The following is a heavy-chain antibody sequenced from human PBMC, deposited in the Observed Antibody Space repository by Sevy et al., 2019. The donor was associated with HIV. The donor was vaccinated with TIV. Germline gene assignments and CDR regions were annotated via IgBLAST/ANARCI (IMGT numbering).Heavy chain of an antibody. Sequence: GGSLRLSCAASGFIFNRFWMSWVRQAPGKGLEWISYISSSSSAIYYADSVKGRFTISRDNVGNSLYLQMNSLRAEDTALYYCARVVWGSYRYDDYWGQGTLVTVSS. D-gene: IGHD3-16*02. CDR2: ISSSSSAI. CDR1: GFIFNRFW. CDR3: ARVVWGSYRYDDY. V-gene: IGHV3-48*01. J-gene: IGHJ4*02.